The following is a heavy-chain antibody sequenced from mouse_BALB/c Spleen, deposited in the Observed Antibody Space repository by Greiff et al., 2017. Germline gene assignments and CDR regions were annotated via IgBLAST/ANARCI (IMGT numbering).Heavy chain of an antibody. CDR2: ISDGGSYT. CDR3: AREVYGNAMDY. Sequence: EVQRVESGGGLVKPGGSLKLSCAASGFTFSDYYMYWVRQTPEKRLEWVATISDGGSYTYYPDSVKGRFTISRDNAKNNLYLQMSSLKSEDTAMYYCAREVYGNAMDYWGQGTSVTVSS. J-gene: IGHJ4*01. CDR1: GFTFSDYY. D-gene: IGHD2-10*02. V-gene: IGHV5-4*02.